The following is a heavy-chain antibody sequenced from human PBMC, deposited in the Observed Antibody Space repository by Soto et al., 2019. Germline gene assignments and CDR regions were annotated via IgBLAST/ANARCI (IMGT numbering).Heavy chain of an antibody. CDR1: GGSISSYY. Sequence: SETLSLTCTVSGGSISSYYWSWIRQPPGKGLEWIGYIYYSGSTNYNPSLKSRVTISVDTSKNQFSLKLSSVTAADTAVYYCGRVALLTDYRRGDHSDSAVGGNGPTVPVSS. V-gene: IGHV4-59*01. CDR3: GRVALLTDYRRGDHSDSAV. CDR2: IYYSGST. J-gene: IGHJ6*03. D-gene: IGHD2-21*01.